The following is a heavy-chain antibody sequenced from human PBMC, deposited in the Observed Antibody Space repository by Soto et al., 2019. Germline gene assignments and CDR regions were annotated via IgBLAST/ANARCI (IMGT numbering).Heavy chain of an antibody. V-gene: IGHV3-23*01. CDR3: AKVRASYLSASYFYYGLDV. CDR1: GFTFSHYV. D-gene: IGHD3-10*01. J-gene: IGHJ6*02. CDR2: TSGSGSTV. Sequence: EVQLLESGGGVVRPGGSLRLSCAASGFTFSHYVLSWVRQAPGRGLEWVSSTSGSGSTVYLADSVRGRFTMSRDLSRNTVSLQMNSLRAEDTAIYYCAKVRASYLSASYFYYGLDVWGQGTTVTVSS.